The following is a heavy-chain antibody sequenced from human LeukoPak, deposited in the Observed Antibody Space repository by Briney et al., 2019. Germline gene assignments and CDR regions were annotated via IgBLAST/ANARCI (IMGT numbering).Heavy chain of an antibody. CDR1: GGSFSGYY. J-gene: IGHJ4*02. Sequence: SETLSLTCAVYGGSFSGYYWSWIRQPPGKGLEWIGEINHSGSTNYNSSLKSRVTISVDASKNQFTLKLSSVTAADTAIYYCARGASPHCSTCSPIDYWGQGTLVTVSS. D-gene: IGHD2-2*01. CDR2: INHSGST. V-gene: IGHV4-34*01. CDR3: ARGASPHCSTCSPIDY.